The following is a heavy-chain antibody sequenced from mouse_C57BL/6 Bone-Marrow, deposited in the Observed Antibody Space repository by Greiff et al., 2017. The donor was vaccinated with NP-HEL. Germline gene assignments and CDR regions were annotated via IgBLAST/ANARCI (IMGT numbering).Heavy chain of an antibody. CDR2: INPSTGGT. V-gene: IGHV1-42*01. Sequence: VQLQQSGPELVKPGASVKISCKASGYSFTGYYMNWVKQSPEKSLEWIGEINPSTGGTTYNQKFKAKATLTVDKSSSTAYMQLKSLTSEDSAVYYCARGVRGGVDYWGQGTTLTVSS. CDR3: ARGVRGGVDY. CDR1: GYSFTGYY. J-gene: IGHJ2*01.